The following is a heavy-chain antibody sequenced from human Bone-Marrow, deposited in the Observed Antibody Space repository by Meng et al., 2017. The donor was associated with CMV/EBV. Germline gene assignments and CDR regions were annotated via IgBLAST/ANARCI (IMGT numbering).Heavy chain of an antibody. CDR2: IYHMGDT. Sequence: SETLSLTCTVSGDSLRSGGYYWSWIRQPPGKTLEWAGFIYHMGDTNDNPSLKSRVSISVDTSKNQFSLWLSSVTAADTAIYDCARKAPDGYSDLWGRGTLVTVAS. V-gene: IGHV4-61*08. CDR3: ARKAPDGYSDL. J-gene: IGHJ2*01. CDR1: GDSLRSGGYY.